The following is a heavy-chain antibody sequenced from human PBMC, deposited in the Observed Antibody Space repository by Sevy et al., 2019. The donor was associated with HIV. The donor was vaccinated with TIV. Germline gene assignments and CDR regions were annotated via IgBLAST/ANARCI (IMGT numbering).Heavy chain of an antibody. V-gene: IGHV3-43*01. Sequence: GGSLRLSCAASGFTFDDYTMHWVRQAPGKGLEWVSLISWDGGSTYYADSVKGRFTISRDNSKNSLYLQMNSLRTEDTALYYCAKDLSVSYYNQDYYFDYWGQGTLVTVSS. D-gene: IGHD3-10*01. CDR2: ISWDGGST. CDR3: AKDLSVSYYNQDYYFDY. J-gene: IGHJ4*02. CDR1: GFTFDDYT.